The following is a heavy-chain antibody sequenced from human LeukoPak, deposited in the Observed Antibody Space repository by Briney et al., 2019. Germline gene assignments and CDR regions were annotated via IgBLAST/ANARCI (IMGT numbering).Heavy chain of an antibody. CDR1: GGTFSSYA. Sequence: GASVKVSRKASGGTFSSYAISWVRQAPGQGLEWMGGIIPIFGTANYAQKFQGRVTITADESTSTAYMELSSLRSEDTAVYYCARAYYDYVWGSYRHFDYWGQGTLVTVSS. CDR2: IIPIFGTA. D-gene: IGHD3-16*02. CDR3: ARAYYDYVWGSYRHFDY. J-gene: IGHJ4*02. V-gene: IGHV1-69*13.